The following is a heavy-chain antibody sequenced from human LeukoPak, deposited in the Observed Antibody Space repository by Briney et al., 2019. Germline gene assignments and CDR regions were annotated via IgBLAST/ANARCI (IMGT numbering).Heavy chain of an antibody. CDR1: GGSISSSSYY. J-gene: IGHJ4*02. Sequence: PSETLSLTCTVSGGSISSSSYYWGWIRQPPGKGLEWIGSIYYSGSIYYNPSLKSRVTISVDTSKNQFSLKLSSVTAADTAVYYCARQQQLAPGYWGQGTLVTVSS. D-gene: IGHD6-13*01. CDR3: ARQQQLAPGY. CDR2: IYYSGSI. V-gene: IGHV4-39*01.